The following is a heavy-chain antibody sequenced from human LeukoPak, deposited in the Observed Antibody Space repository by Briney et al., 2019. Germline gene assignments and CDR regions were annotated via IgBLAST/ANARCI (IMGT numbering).Heavy chain of an antibody. CDR3: AKERPEEYYGSGSYFDY. Sequence: GGSLRHPPAASAFTSRSYVVHWVPPAPGKGREWVAATAYEDGRNEYYADSVKARFTISRDTSKNTVYMQMTSLRAEDTAVYYCAKERPEEYYGSGSYFDYWGQVVLVSVSS. V-gene: IGHV3-30*18. CDR2: TAYEDGRNE. D-gene: IGHD3-10*01. CDR1: AFTSRSYV. J-gene: IGHJ4*02.